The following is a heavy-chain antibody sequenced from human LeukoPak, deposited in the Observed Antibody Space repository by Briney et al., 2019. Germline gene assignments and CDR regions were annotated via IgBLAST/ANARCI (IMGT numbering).Heavy chain of an antibody. J-gene: IGHJ4*02. Sequence: SQTLSLTCALSGDIVSSNGATWNWIRQSPSRGREWLGRTYYRAKWYNDYAVSVKSRITINADTSNGQFSLQLSSVNIEDTAVYYCARLQRGVFDYWGQGTLVTVSS. V-gene: IGHV6-1*01. D-gene: IGHD3-10*01. CDR3: ARLQRGVFDY. CDR2: TYYRAKWYN. CDR1: GDIVSSNGAT.